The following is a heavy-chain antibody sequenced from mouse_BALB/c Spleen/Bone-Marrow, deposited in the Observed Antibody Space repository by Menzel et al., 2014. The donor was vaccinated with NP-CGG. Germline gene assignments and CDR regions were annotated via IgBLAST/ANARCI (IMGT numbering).Heavy chain of an antibody. V-gene: IGHV1-14*01. D-gene: IGHD2-3*01. J-gene: IGHJ2*01. Sequence: VQLKESGPELVKPGASVKMSCKASGYTFTTYVMHWVKQKPGQGLEWIGYINPYNDGTKYNEKFKGKATLTSDKSSNTAYMELSSLTSEDSAVYYCARRISDGYHLDYWDQGTTLTVSS. CDR1: GYTFTTYV. CDR2: INPYNDGT. CDR3: ARRISDGYHLDY.